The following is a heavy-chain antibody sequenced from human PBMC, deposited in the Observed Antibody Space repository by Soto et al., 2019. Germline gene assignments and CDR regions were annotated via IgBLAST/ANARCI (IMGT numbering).Heavy chain of an antibody. J-gene: IGHJ4*02. CDR3: ARARGYSSPFFDY. CDR2: IYHSGST. Sequence: SETLSLTCAVSGGSISSGGYSWSWIRQPPGKGLEWIGYIYHSGSTYYNPSLKSRVTISVDRSRNQFSLKLSSVTAADTAVYYCARARGYSSPFFDYWGQGTLVTVSS. CDR1: GGSISSGGYS. D-gene: IGHD5-18*01. V-gene: IGHV4-30-2*01.